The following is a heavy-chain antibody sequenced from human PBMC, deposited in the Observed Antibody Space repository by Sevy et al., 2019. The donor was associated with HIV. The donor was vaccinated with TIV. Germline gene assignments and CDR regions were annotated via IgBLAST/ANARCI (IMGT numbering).Heavy chain of an antibody. Sequence: GGSLRLSCAASGFTFSSHWMHWVRQAPGKGLVWVSRLNGDGSSARDADFVKGRFTISRDNGKNTVYLQISSLTADDTAVYYCTRGRSGTYGWFGPWGKGTLVSVSS. D-gene: IGHD6-19*01. CDR1: GFTFSSHW. V-gene: IGHV3-74*01. CDR2: LNGDGSSA. CDR3: TRGRSGTYGWFGP. J-gene: IGHJ5*02.